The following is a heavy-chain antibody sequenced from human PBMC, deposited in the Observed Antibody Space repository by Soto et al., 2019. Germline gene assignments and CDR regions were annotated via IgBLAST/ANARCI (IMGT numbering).Heavy chain of an antibody. V-gene: IGHV3-9*01. J-gene: IGHJ5*02. CDR2: VDWNRGNA. Sequence: EVQLVESGGGLVQPGRSLRLSCAASGFTFDDFALHWVRRAPGKGLEWVSGVDWNRGNAAYANSVKGRFTVSRDSAKNTLYLDLGSVRKGQTALYYCAKAARPVTHWFGPWGQGTLVTVSS. D-gene: IGHD5-18*01. CDR3: AKAARPVTHWFGP. CDR1: GFTFDDFA.